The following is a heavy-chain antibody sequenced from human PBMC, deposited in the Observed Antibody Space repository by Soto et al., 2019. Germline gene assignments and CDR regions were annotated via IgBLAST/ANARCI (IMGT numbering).Heavy chain of an antibody. D-gene: IGHD1-26*01. CDR1: GFALTPYA. CDR3: ARDWDRGGGNYLWKFDL. CDR2: ISYDGSYK. Sequence: QEQLVESGGGVVQPGRSLRLSCAASGFALTPYAMHWVRQAPGKGLEWVAIISYDGSYKSYGDFVKGRFSISRDNSENSLYLQMDTLRSEDTAVYYCARDWDRGGGNYLWKFDLWGRGTLVTVSS. J-gene: IGHJ2*01. V-gene: IGHV3-30-3*01.